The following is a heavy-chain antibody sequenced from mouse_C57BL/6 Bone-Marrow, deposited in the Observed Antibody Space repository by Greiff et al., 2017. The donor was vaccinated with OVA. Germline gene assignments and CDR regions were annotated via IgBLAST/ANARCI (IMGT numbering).Heavy chain of an antibody. CDR3: ARWGYYDYLYAMDY. V-gene: IGHV1-18*01. CDR2: INPNNGGT. Sequence: VQLKQSGPELVKPGASVKIPCKASGYTFTDYNMDWVKQSHGKSLEWIGDINPNNGGTIYNQKFKGKATLTVDKSSSTAYMELRSLTSEDTAVYYCARWGYYDYLYAMDYWGQGTSGTVSS. CDR1: GYTFTDYN. J-gene: IGHJ4*01. D-gene: IGHD2-4*01.